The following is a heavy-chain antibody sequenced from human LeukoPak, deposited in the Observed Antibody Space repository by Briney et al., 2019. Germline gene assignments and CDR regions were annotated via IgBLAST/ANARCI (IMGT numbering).Heavy chain of an antibody. CDR3: PCRVYPGIGAAAANYHYYMDV. CDR2: IIPIFGTA. J-gene: IGHJ6*03. Sequence: AASVKVSCKASGGTFSSYAISWVRQAPGQGLEWMGWIIPIFGTANYAQKFRGRVTITTDESTSTAYMELSSLRSEDTAVYYRPCRVYPGIGAAAANYHYYMDVWGKGTTVTVSS. CDR1: GGTFSSYA. D-gene: IGHD6-13*01. V-gene: IGHV1-69*05.